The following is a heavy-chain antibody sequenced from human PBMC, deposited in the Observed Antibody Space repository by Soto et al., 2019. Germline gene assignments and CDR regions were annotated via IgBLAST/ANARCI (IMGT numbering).Heavy chain of an antibody. CDR2: ISYDGSNK. V-gene: IGHV3-30*04. Sequence: QVQLVESGGGVVQPGRSLRLSCAASGFTFSDYAMHWVRQAPGKGLEWVAVISYDGSNKYHANSVKGRFTISRDNSKNTLYLKMNSLRAQDTAVYYCARSRPIDYWGQGTLVTVCS. CDR1: GFTFSDYA. CDR3: ARSRPIDY. J-gene: IGHJ4*02.